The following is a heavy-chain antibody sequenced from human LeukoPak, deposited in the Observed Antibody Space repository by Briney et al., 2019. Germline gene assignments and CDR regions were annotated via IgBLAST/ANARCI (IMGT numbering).Heavy chain of an antibody. Sequence: ASVKVSCKASGGTFSSYGISWVRQAPGQGLEWMGGIIPIFGTANYAQKLQGRVTMTTDTSTSTAYMELRSLRSDDTAVYYCARDGEGGYSYGSFDYWGQGTLVTVSS. CDR1: GGTFSSYG. D-gene: IGHD5-18*01. CDR2: IIPIFGTA. V-gene: IGHV1-69*05. CDR3: ARDGEGGYSYGSFDY. J-gene: IGHJ4*02.